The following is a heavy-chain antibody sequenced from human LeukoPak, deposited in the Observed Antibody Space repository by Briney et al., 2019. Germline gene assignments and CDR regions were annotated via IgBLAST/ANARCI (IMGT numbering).Heavy chain of an antibody. CDR1: GYTFTSYD. Sequence: ASVKVSCKTSGYTFTSYDINWVRQGTGQGIEWMGWMNPNSGNTGYAQKFQGRVTMTRNTSITTAYMELSSLRSEDTAVYYCARGPYSGGSYYFDYWGLGTLVTVSS. CDR2: MNPNSGNT. J-gene: IGHJ4*02. CDR3: ARGPYSGGSYYFDY. V-gene: IGHV1-8*01. D-gene: IGHD6-19*01.